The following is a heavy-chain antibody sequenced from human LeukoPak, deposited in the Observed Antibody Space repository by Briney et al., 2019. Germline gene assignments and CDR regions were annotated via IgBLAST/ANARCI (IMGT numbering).Heavy chain of an antibody. CDR2: IYTSGST. V-gene: IGHV4-61*02. Sequence: SQTLSLTCTVSGGSISSGSYYWSWIRQPAGKGLEWIGRIYTSGSTNYNPSLKSRVTISVDTSKNQFSLKLSSVTAADTAVYYCARDSWSDYWGQGTLVTVSS. CDR1: GGSISSGSYY. CDR3: ARDSWSDY. J-gene: IGHJ4*02.